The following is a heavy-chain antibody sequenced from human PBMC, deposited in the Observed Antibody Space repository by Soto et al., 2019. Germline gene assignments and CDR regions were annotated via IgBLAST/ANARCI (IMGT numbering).Heavy chain of an antibody. CDR2: IRSGGSNE. V-gene: IGHV3-33*08. CDR1: GFTFSSYA. CDR3: ARGPGTSYFDY. D-gene: IGHD2-2*01. J-gene: IGHJ4*02. Sequence: GSLRLSCAASGFTFSSYAMSWVRQAPGKGLEWVAAIRSGGSNENYADSVKGRFTISRDNSKNMLYLQMNSLRAEDTAVHYCARGPGTSYFDYWGQGSLVTVSS.